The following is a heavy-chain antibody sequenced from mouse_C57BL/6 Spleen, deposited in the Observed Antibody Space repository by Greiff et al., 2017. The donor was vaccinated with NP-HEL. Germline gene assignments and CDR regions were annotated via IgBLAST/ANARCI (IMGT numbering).Heavy chain of an antibody. V-gene: IGHV5-9*01. Sequence: EVQGVESGGGLVKPGGSLKLSCAASGFTFSSYTMSWVRQTPEKRLEWVATISGGGGNTYYPDSVKGRFTISRDNAKNTLYLQMSSLRSEDTALYYCARLGYPYYFDYWGQGTTLTVSS. D-gene: IGHD2-14*01. J-gene: IGHJ2*01. CDR3: ARLGYPYYFDY. CDR2: ISGGGGNT. CDR1: GFTFSSYT.